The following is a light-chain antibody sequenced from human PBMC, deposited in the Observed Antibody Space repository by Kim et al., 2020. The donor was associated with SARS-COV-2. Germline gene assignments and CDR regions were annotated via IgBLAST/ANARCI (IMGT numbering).Light chain of an antibody. Sequence: ASVGDRVTITRRASQSISRYLKWDKHKPGKAPKLLRYAASSLQSGVPLRFRGSGSGTEFTLTISSLQLEDLATYYCQQSYTIPYIFGQGTKVDIK. V-gene: IGKV1-39*01. CDR3: QQSYTIPYI. CDR2: AAS. CDR1: QSISRY. J-gene: IGKJ2*01.